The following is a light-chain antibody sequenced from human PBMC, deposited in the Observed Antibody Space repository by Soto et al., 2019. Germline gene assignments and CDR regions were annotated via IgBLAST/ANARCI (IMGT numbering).Light chain of an antibody. V-gene: IGKV3-20*01. CDR3: QQYQSYPLT. CDR2: GAS. CDR1: QSVASSY. J-gene: IGKJ4*01. Sequence: EIVLTQSPGTLSLSPGEGATLSCRASQSVASSYLAWYQQKPGQAPRLIIYGASNRATGTPDRFSGGGSGTDFTLTISRLEPGDFATYYCQQYQSYPLTFGGGTKVEIK.